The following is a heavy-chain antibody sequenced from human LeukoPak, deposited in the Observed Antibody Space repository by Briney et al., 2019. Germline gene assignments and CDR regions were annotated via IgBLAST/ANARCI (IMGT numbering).Heavy chain of an antibody. J-gene: IGHJ4*02. CDR2: IYPGDSDT. V-gene: IGHV5-51*01. CDR3: ARGYYGSGSSHLDY. Sequence: ASVKVSCKASGYTFTSYWIGWVRQMPGKGLEWMGIIYPGDSDTRYSPSFQGQVTISADKSISTAYLQWSSLKASDTAMYYCARGYYGSGSSHLDYWGQGTLVTVSS. CDR1: GYTFTSYW. D-gene: IGHD3-10*01.